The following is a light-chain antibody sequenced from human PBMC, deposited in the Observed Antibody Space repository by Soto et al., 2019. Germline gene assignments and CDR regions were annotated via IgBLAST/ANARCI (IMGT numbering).Light chain of an antibody. CDR1: QSISSS. J-gene: IGKJ1*01. CDR3: QQRSSWIT. V-gene: IGKV3-11*01. CDR2: DAS. Sequence: IVLTQSPTTLSLWPGETAVLSCRASQSISSSLSWYQQRPGQAPRLLIYDASNRAPGIPARFSGSGSGTVFTLTISSLEPEDFALYYCQQRSSWITFGQGTKVEIK.